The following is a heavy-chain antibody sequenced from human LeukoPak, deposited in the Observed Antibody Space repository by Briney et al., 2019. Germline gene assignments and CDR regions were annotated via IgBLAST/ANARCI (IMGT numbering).Heavy chain of an antibody. J-gene: IGHJ4*02. Sequence: GGSLRLSCAASGFTVSSNYISWVRQAPGTGLESVSVIYAAGSIYYADSVKGRFTISRDNSQNTLYLQMNSLRAEDTAVYYCARGRSYYYDSTGSFDYWGQGTLVTVSS. D-gene: IGHD3-22*01. CDR1: GFTVSSNY. CDR2: IYAAGSI. V-gene: IGHV3-66*01. CDR3: ARGRSYYYDSTGSFDY.